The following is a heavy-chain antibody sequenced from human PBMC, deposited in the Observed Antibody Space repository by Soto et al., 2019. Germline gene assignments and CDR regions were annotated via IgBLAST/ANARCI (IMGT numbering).Heavy chain of an antibody. CDR1: GSRFSNYV. CDR3: AREGRGKKAGYNGLVSLGY. J-gene: IGHJ4*02. CDR2: IIPIFNST. Sequence: QVQLVQSGAEVKTPGSSLKVSCKVSGSRFSNYVISWVRQAPGHGLEWLARIIPIFNSTKYAQSFQGRVTITADKSTSTASLELSSLRSDDTAVYYCAREGRGKKAGYNGLVSLGYWGQGTLVTVSS. V-gene: IGHV1-69*06. D-gene: IGHD2-2*02.